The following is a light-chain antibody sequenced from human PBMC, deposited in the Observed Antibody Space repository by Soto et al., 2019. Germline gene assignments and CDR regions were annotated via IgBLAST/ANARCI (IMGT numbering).Light chain of an antibody. Sequence: EIVMTQSPATLSVSPGERVTLSCRASQSVSNNLVWYQQKPGQAPRLLMYGSSIRATGIPARFSGSGSGTDFTLNISSLQPDDFATYYCQQNYRATPWTFGQGTKVDIK. CDR2: GSS. V-gene: IGKV3-15*01. J-gene: IGKJ1*01. CDR1: QSVSNN. CDR3: QQNYRATPWT.